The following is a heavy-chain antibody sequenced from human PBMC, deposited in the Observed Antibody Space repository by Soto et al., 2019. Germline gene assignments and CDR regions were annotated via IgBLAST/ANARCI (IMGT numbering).Heavy chain of an antibody. J-gene: IGHJ4*02. CDR3: ARGSIAVAGRVDY. V-gene: IGHV3-21*01. CDR1: GFTFSSYS. CDR2: ISSSSSYI. Sequence: PGGSLRLSCAASGFTFSSYSMNWDRQAPGKGLEWVSSISSSSSYIYYADSVKGRFTISRDNAKNSLYLQMNSLRAEDTAVYYCARGSIAVAGRVDYWGQGTLVTVYS. D-gene: IGHD6-19*01.